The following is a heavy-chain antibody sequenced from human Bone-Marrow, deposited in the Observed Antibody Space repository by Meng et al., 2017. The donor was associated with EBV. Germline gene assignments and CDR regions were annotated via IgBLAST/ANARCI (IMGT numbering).Heavy chain of an antibody. Sequence: VEGVHPWDEVKKPGSPVKVSGKASGYTFTSYGISWVRQAPGQGLEWMGWISAYNGNANYAQKLQGRVTMTTDTSTSTAYMELRSLRSDDTAMYYCARDDYDFWSGYLFDYWGQGTLVTVSS. J-gene: IGHJ4*02. D-gene: IGHD3-3*01. CDR3: ARDDYDFWSGYLFDY. CDR1: GYTFTSYG. V-gene: IGHV1-18*01. CDR2: ISAYNGNA.